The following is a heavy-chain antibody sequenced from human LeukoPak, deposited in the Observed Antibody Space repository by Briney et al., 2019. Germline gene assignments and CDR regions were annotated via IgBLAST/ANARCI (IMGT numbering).Heavy chain of an antibody. D-gene: IGHD7-27*01. J-gene: IGHJ6*03. Sequence: SETLSLTCTVSGGSISSYYWSWIRQPAGKGLEWIGRIYTSGSTNYNPSLKSRVTMSVDTSKNQFSLKLSSVTAADTAVYYCARGYNWGSPTRNFYYLDVWGKGTTVTVSS. CDR1: GGSISSYY. V-gene: IGHV4-4*07. CDR3: ARGYNWGSPTRNFYYLDV. CDR2: IYTSGST.